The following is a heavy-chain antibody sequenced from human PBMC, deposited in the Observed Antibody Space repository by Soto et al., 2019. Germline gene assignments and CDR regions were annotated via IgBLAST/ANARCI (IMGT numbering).Heavy chain of an antibody. CDR1: EFSLTTSGVG. CDR3: THTGSGHYPLDY. J-gene: IGHJ4*02. CDR2: IYWDDSK. V-gene: IGHV2-5*02. Sequence: QITLKESGPTLVKPTQTLTLTCTFSEFSLTTSGVGVGWIRQPPGKALEWLAVIYWDDSKHYSPSLKGRLTITKDTSKNQVVLTMTNMDPVDTATYYCTHTGSGHYPLDYWGQGTLGTVSS. D-gene: IGHD4-17*01.